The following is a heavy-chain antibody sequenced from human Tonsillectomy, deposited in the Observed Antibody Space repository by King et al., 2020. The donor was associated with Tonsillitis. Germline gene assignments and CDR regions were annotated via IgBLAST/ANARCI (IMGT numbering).Heavy chain of an antibody. CDR2: IKQDGSDK. V-gene: IGHV3-7*01. J-gene: IGHJ4*02. CDR1: GFTFSSYW. D-gene: IGHD3-22*01. CDR3: ARDAHYDSSGFYYLY. Sequence: VQLVESGGGLVQPGGSLRLSCAASGFTFSSYWMSWVRQAPGKGLEWVANIKQDGSDKYYVDSVKCRFTISRDNAKNSLYLQMNSLRAEDTAVYYCARDAHYDSSGFYYLYWGQGTLVTVSS.